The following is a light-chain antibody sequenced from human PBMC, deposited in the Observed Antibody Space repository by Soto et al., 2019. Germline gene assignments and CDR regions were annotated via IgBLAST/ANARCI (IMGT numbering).Light chain of an antibody. CDR3: HQYNNWPLT. J-gene: IGKJ4*01. CDR1: QSVSSY. Sequence: PGERATLSCRASQSVSSYLAWYQQKPGQAPRLLIYDASNRATGIPARFSGSGSGTDFTLTISSLEPEDFAVYYCHQYNNWPLTFGGGTKVDIK. CDR2: DAS. V-gene: IGKV3-11*01.